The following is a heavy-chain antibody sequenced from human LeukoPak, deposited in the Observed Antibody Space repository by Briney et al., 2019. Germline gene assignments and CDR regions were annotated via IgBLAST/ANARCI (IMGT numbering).Heavy chain of an antibody. V-gene: IGHV4-34*01. Sequence: SETLSLTCAVYGGSFSGYYWSWIRQPPGKGLEWIGEINHSGSTNYNPSLKSRVTISVDTSKNQFSLKLSSVTAADTAVYYCARVEGYSSSWYVNWFDPWGQGTLVTVSS. CDR3: ARVEGYSSSWYVNWFDP. CDR2: INHSGST. D-gene: IGHD6-13*01. CDR1: GGSFSGYY. J-gene: IGHJ5*02.